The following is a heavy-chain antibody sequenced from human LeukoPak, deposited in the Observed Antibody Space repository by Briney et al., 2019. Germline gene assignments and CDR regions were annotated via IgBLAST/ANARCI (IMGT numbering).Heavy chain of an antibody. J-gene: IGHJ3*02. Sequence: PSETLSLTCTVSGGSISSGTYYWSWIRQPAGKGLVCIGRIYTSGSTNYNPSLKSRVTISVDTSKNQFSLKLSSVTAADTAVYYCARDRPTLSDAFDIWGQGTMVTVSS. CDR2: IYTSGST. V-gene: IGHV4-61*02. D-gene: IGHD6-6*01. CDR1: GGSISSGTYY. CDR3: ARDRPTLSDAFDI.